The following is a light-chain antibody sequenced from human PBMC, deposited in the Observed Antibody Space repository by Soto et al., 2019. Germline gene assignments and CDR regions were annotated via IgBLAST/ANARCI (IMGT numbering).Light chain of an antibody. Sequence: EIVLTQSPATLSLSPGERATLSCRASQSVSSYLAWYQQKPGQAPRLLIYDASNRATGIPARFSGSGSGTDFTLTISSLEPEDFAVYYCRQYGSSPPNTFGQGTRLEI. CDR3: RQYGSSPPNT. J-gene: IGKJ5*01. CDR2: DAS. CDR1: QSVSSY. V-gene: IGKV3-11*01.